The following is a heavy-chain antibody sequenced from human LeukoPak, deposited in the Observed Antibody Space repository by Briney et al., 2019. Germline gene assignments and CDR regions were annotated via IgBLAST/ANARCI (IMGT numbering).Heavy chain of an antibody. J-gene: IGHJ3*02. V-gene: IGHV3-23*01. CDR2: ISGSGGST. CDR3: AKSSGMVVPAAGGAFDI. D-gene: IGHD2-2*01. Sequence: GRSLRLSCAASGFTFSSYAMSWVRQAPGKGLEWVSAISGSGGSTYYADSVKGRFTISRDNSKNTLYLQMNSLRAEDTAVYYCAKSSGMVVPAAGGAFDIWGQGTMVTVSS. CDR1: GFTFSSYA.